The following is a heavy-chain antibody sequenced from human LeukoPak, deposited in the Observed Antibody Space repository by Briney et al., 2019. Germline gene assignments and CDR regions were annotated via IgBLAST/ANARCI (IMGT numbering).Heavy chain of an antibody. Sequence: SETLSLTCSVSGGSISSYYWSWIRQSPGKGLEWIGYVFYKGSTNYNPSLKSRVSISVDTAKNRFSLRLSSVTAADTAVYYCARGNNYYFYYMDVWGKGATVTVSS. CDR3: ARGNNYYFYYMDV. CDR2: VFYKGST. V-gene: IGHV4-59*01. J-gene: IGHJ6*03. CDR1: GGSISSYY.